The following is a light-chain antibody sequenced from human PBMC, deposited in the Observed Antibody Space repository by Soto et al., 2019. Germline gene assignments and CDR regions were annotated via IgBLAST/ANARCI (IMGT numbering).Light chain of an antibody. CDR1: QRINKY. V-gene: IGKV1-39*01. CDR2: TAS. J-gene: IGKJ2*01. Sequence: DIQMTQSPSSLSASVGDSVTIPCRASQRINKYLNWYQQRSGRAPRLLIHTASSLHSGVPSRFSGSGSGSDFTLTISSLQPEDFATYFCQQSFSTLYTFGQGTKLEI. CDR3: QQSFSTLYT.